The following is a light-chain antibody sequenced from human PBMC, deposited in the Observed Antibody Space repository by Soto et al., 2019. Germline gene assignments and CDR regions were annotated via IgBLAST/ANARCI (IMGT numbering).Light chain of an antibody. Sequence: QSALTQPASVSGSPGQSITISCTGTSSVVGVYNYVSWYQQHPGKAPKLMIYEVSNRPSGVSNRFSGSKSGNTASLTISGLQAEDEADYYCSSYTSSNTLGVFGGGTKLTVL. V-gene: IGLV2-14*01. J-gene: IGLJ2*01. CDR3: SSYTSSNTLGV. CDR2: EVS. CDR1: SSVVGVYNY.